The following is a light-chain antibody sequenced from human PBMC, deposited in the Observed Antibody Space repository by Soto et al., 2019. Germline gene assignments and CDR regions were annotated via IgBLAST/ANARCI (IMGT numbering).Light chain of an antibody. CDR2: DAS. CDR3: QQYNSST. Sequence: DIQMTQSPSTLSASVGDRVTITCRASQSISSWLAWYQQKPGKAPKLLIYDASSLESGVPSRFSGSGSGTDFTITISSLQPDDFSNYYCQQYNSSTFGQGTKVEIK. J-gene: IGKJ1*01. CDR1: QSISSW. V-gene: IGKV1-5*01.